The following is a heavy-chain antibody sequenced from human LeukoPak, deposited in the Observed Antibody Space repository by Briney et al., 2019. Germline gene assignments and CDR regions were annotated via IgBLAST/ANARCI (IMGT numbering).Heavy chain of an antibody. CDR2: LSNDGSDK. V-gene: IGHV3-30*03. J-gene: IGHJ5*02. Sequence: PGRSLRLSCAASGFTFSAYGMHWVRQAPGKGLEWVSILSNDGSDKYYADSVKGRFTISRDNSKNTLYLQMNSLRAEDTAVYYCARDLNDYYGSGSSYNWFDPRGQGTLVTVSS. CDR3: ARDLNDYYGSGSSYNWFDP. D-gene: IGHD3-10*01. CDR1: GFTFSAYG.